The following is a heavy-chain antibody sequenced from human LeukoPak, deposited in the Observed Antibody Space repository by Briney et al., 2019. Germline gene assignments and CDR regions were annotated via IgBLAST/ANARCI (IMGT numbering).Heavy chain of an antibody. CDR2: INPDSGGT. J-gene: IGHJ5*02. CDR3: VREARAGNWFDP. Sequence: GASVKVSCTASGYTFTSYYIHWVRQAPGQGLEWMGWINPDSGGTNYAQQFQGRVTMTRDTSISTVYMDLSRLRSDDTAMYYCVREARAGNWFDPWGQGTLVIVSS. CDR1: GYTFTSYY. V-gene: IGHV1-2*02.